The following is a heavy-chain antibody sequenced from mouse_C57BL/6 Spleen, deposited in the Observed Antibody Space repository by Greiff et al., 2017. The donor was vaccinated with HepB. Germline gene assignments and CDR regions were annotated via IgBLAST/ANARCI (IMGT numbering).Heavy chain of an antibody. V-gene: IGHV1-74*01. CDR1: GYTFTSYW. J-gene: IGHJ3*01. D-gene: IGHD2-3*01. Sequence: QVQLKQPGAELVKPGASVKVSCKASGYTFTSYWMHWVKQRPGQGLEWIGRIHPSDSDTNYNQKFKGKATLTVDKSSSTAYMQLSSLTSEDSAVYYCAIAGYYSWFAYWGQGTLVTVSA. CDR2: IHPSDSDT. CDR3: AIAGYYSWFAY.